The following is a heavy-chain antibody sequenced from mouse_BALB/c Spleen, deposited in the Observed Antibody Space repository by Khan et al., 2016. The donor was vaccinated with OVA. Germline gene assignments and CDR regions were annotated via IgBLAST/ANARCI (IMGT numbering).Heavy chain of an antibody. CDR3: ARGGAAYYRNDGGAMEY. V-gene: IGHV9-4*02. CDR2: INTHSGVP. CDR1: GYTFTTAG. J-gene: IGHJ4*01. D-gene: IGHD2-14*01. Sequence: QLVQSGPELKKPGETVRISCKASGYTFTTAGMQWVQKMPGKGLKWIGWINTHSGVPKYAEDFKGRFAFSLETSASTAYLQITNLKNEDTATYCCARGGAAYYRNDGGAMEYWGQGTSVTVSS.